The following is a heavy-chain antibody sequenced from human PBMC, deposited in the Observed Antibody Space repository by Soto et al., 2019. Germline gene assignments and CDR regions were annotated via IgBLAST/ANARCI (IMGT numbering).Heavy chain of an antibody. V-gene: IGHV3-23*01. CDR2: ISGSGGST. CDR3: AKEGGVTIFGVDTLYVDY. CDR1: GFTFSSYA. J-gene: IGHJ4*02. Sequence: EVQLLESGGGLVQPGGSLRLSCAASGFTFSSYAMSWVRQAPGKGLEWVSAISGSGGSTYYADSVKGRFTISRDNSKNTLYLQMNSLRAEDTAVYYCAKEGGVTIFGVDTLYVDYWGQGTLVTVSS. D-gene: IGHD3-3*01.